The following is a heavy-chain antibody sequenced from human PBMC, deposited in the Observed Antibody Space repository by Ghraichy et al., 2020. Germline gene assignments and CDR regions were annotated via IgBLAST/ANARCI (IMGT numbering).Heavy chain of an antibody. CDR1: GFTFSNYA. CDR3: FRGAYCSSSSCPVPYYVSEA. J-gene: IGHJ6*02. D-gene: IGHD2-2*01. CDR2: ISYDATSEYYDGTKT. Sequence: GGSLRLSCATSGFTFSNYAMHWVRQAPGKGLEWVAVISYDATSEYYDGTKTYYADSVKGRFTISRDNSKKTLYLQMNSLRAEDAAVYYCFRGAYCSSSSCPVPYYVSEAGAQGTTVTVSS. V-gene: IGHV3-30*03.